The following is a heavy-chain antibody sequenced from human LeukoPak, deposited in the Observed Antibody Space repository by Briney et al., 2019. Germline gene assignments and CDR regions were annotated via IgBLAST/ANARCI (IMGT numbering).Heavy chain of an antibody. CDR1: GFTVSSKY. J-gene: IGHJ4*02. CDR3: AKSNSPTRYSSGWYGVDY. Sequence: PGGSLRLSCAASGFTVSSKYMSWVRQAPGKGLEWVSVIYSGGSTYYADSVKGRFTISRDNSKNTVYLQMNSLRAEDTAVYYCAKSNSPTRYSSGWYGVDYWGQGTLVTVSS. D-gene: IGHD6-19*01. CDR2: IYSGGST. V-gene: IGHV3-66*01.